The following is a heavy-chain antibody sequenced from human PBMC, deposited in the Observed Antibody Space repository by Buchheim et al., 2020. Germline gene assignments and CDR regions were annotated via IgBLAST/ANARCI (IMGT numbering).Heavy chain of an antibody. CDR2: INHSGST. CDR1: GGSFSGYY. V-gene: IGHV4-34*01. J-gene: IGHJ6*02. Sequence: QVQLQQWGAGLLKPSETLSLTCAVYGGSFSGYYWSWIRQPPGKGLEWIGEINHSGSTNYNPSLKSRVTISVDTSKNQFSLKLSSVTAADTAVYYCARGHKAGGYYYRYGMDVWGQGTT. D-gene: IGHD2-15*01. CDR3: ARGHKAGGYYYRYGMDV.